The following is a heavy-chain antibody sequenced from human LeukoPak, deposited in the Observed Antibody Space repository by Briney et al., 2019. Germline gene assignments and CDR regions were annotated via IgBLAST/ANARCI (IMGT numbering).Heavy chain of an antibody. CDR3: AKGGSGNSMSDYYYGMDV. CDR2: ISGSGGST. CDR1: GFTFSSYA. Sequence: PGGSLRLSCAASGFTFSSYAMSWVRQAPGKGLEWVSAISGSGGSTYYADSVKGRFTISRDNSKNTLYLQMNSLRAEDTAVYYCAKGGSGNSMSDYYYGMDVWGQGTTVTVSS. D-gene: IGHD4-23*01. V-gene: IGHV3-23*01. J-gene: IGHJ6*02.